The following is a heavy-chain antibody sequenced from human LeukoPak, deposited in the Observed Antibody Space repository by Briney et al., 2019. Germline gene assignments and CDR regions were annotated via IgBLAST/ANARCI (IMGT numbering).Heavy chain of an antibody. J-gene: IGHJ4*02. Sequence: GGSLRPSCAASGFTFSSYAMHWVRQAPGKGLEWVAVISYDGSNKYYADSVKGRFTISRDNSKNTLYLQMNSLRAEDTAVYYCARDILLSYYFDYWGQGTLVTVPS. CDR3: ARDILLSYYFDY. D-gene: IGHD2/OR15-2a*01. V-gene: IGHV3-30-3*01. CDR1: GFTFSSYA. CDR2: ISYDGSNK.